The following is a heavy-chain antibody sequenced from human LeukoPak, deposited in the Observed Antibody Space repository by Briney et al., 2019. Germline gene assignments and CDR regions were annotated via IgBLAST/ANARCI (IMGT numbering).Heavy chain of an antibody. J-gene: IGHJ4*02. V-gene: IGHV3-21*01. CDR1: GFTFSSYS. D-gene: IGHD6-13*01. CDR3: ASPSSSWYPYYFDY. CDR2: INSRSSYI. Sequence: TGGSLRLSCAASGFTFSSYSMNWVRQAPGKGLEWVSSINSRSSYIYYADSVKGRFTVSRGNAQNSLYLQMNSLRAEDTAVYYCASPSSSWYPYYFDYWGQGTLVTVSS.